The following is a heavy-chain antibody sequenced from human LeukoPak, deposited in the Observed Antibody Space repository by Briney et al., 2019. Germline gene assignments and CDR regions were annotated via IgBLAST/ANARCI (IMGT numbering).Heavy chain of an antibody. CDR3: AKDRLKGYCSGGSCYSVFDY. D-gene: IGHD2-15*01. Sequence: GGSLRLSCAASGFTFSSYAMSWVRQAPGKGLEWVSAISGSGGSTYYADSVKGRITISRDNSKNTLYLQMNSLRAEDTAVYYCAKDRLKGYCSGGSCYSVFDYWGQGTLVTVSS. V-gene: IGHV3-23*01. CDR2: ISGSGGST. J-gene: IGHJ4*02. CDR1: GFTFSSYA.